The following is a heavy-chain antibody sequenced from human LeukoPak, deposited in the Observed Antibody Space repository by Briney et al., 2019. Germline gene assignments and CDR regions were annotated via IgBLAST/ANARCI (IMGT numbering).Heavy chain of an antibody. CDR1: GFTFCSYG. D-gene: IGHD1-14*01. J-gene: IGHJ4*02. CDR3: ARDTRRGGLAC. V-gene: IGHV3-33*01. CDR2: IWYHASNK. Sequence: GGSPRLSCAASGFTFCSYGMHWVRHAPREGVEWVAVIWYHASNKYYADPVKGRFTSSRYNSNITLYLQMTSLRAEDTAVYYWARDTRRGGLACWGQGTLVTVSS.